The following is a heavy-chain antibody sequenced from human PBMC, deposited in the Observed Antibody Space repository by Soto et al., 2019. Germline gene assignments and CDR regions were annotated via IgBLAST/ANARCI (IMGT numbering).Heavy chain of an antibody. V-gene: IGHV3-33*01. CDR2: IWYDGSNK. Sequence: QPVGSLRLSCAASGFTFSSYGMHWVRQAPGKGLEWVAVIWYDGSNKYYADSVKGRFTISRDNSKNTLYLQMNSLRAEDTAVYYCARTCGSGRGYYYYGMDVWGQGTTVTVSS. D-gene: IGHD3-10*01. CDR1: GFTFSSYG. CDR3: ARTCGSGRGYYYYGMDV. J-gene: IGHJ6*02.